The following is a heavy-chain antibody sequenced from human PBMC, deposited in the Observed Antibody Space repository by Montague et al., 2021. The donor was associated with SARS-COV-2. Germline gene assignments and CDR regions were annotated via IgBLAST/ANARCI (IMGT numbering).Heavy chain of an antibody. Sequence: SLRLSCAASKFTFNTYAMTWVRQAPGKGLEWVSCIGSGGDKLFADSVQGRFTTTRDFSTNTVFLQMNRLRADDTAVYFCASYGVKSPGAFDIWGQGTLVTVSS. CDR3: ASYGVKSPGAFDI. V-gene: IGHV3-23*01. J-gene: IGHJ3*02. D-gene: IGHD4-17*01. CDR1: KFTFNTYA. CDR2: IGSGGDK.